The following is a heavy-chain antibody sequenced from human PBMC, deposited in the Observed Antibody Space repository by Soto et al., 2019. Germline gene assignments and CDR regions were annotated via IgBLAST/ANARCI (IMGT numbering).Heavy chain of an antibody. J-gene: IGHJ4*02. Sequence: QLQLVQSGAEVKKPGSSVRVSCKASGDTFTKYAISWLRQAPGQGLEWMGGIVPVFGTVNHAQRFKGRVTITVDKSTSTSYVELASLTAEDTAVYYCAGVASGSTWYYFDYWGQGTLVTVSS. CDR3: AGVASGSTWYYFDY. V-gene: IGHV1-69*06. CDR2: IVPVFGTV. D-gene: IGHD3-10*01. CDR1: GDTFTKYA.